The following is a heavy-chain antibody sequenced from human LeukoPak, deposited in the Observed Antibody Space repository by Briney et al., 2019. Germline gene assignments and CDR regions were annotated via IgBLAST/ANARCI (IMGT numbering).Heavy chain of an antibody. CDR1: GFSFTTYG. D-gene: IGHD4-17*01. CDR2: IWYDGSNK. Sequence: GGSLRLSCAASGFSFTTYGMHWVRRAPGKGLEWVARIWYDGSNKYYADSVKGRFTISRDNSKNTLYLQMNSLRAEDTAVYYCVRDRNNGDYVYWGQGTLVTVSS. CDR3: VRDRNNGDYVY. V-gene: IGHV3-33*01. J-gene: IGHJ4*02.